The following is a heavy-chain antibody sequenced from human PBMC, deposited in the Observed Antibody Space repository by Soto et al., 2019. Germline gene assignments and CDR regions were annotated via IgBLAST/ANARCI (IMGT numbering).Heavy chain of an antibody. V-gene: IGHV1-69*13. J-gene: IGHJ4*02. Sequence: SLKVSCKASGGTFSSYAISWVRQAPGQGLEWMGGIIPIFGTANYAQKFQGRVTITADESTSTAYMELSSLRSEDTAVYYCAREKSGTRPRLFDYWGQGTLVTVSS. CDR2: IIPIFGTA. CDR1: GGTFSSYA. D-gene: IGHD1-26*01. CDR3: AREKSGTRPRLFDY.